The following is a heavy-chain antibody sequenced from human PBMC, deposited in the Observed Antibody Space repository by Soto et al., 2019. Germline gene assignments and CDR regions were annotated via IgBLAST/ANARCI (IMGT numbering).Heavy chain of an antibody. CDR3: ARAWFGELLYFDY. J-gene: IGHJ4*02. CDR1: GGSISSSSYY. CDR2: IYYSGST. V-gene: IGHV4-39*01. D-gene: IGHD3-10*01. Sequence: QLQLQESGPGLVKPSETLSLTCTVSGGSISSSSYYWGWIRQPPGKGLEWIGSIYYSGSTYYNPSLKSRVTISVDTSKNQFSLKLSSVTAADTAVYYCARAWFGELLYFDYWGQGTLVTVSS.